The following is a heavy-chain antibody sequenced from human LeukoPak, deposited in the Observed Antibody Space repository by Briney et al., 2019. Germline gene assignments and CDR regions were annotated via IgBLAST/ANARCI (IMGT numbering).Heavy chain of an antibody. D-gene: IGHD3-10*01. J-gene: IGHJ4*02. Sequence: GESLKISCKGSGYSFTSYWIGWVRQMPGKGLEWMGIIYPGDSDTRYSPSFQGQVTISADRSISTAYLQWSSLKASDTAMYYCARDTGRFGELRGTFEFWGQGTLVTVSS. CDR3: ARDTGRFGELRGTFEF. V-gene: IGHV5-51*01. CDR2: IYPGDSDT. CDR1: GYSFTSYW.